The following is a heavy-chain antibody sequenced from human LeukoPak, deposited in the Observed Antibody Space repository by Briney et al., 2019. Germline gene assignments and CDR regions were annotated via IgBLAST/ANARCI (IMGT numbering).Heavy chain of an antibody. Sequence: PGGSLRLSCAASGFTFSSYGMHWVRQAPGKGLEWVAVIWYDGSNKYYADSVKGRFTISRDNSKNTLYLQMNSLRAEDTAVYYCATSTYYYDISGRQKQEYYFDYWGQGTLVTVSS. J-gene: IGHJ4*02. V-gene: IGHV3-33*01. CDR1: GFTFSSYG. CDR3: ATSTYYYDISGRQKQEYYFDY. D-gene: IGHD3-22*01. CDR2: IWYDGSNK.